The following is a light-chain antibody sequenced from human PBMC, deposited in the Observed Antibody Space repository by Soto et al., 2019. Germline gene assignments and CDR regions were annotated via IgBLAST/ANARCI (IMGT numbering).Light chain of an antibody. J-gene: IGKJ2*01. Sequence: DIQMTQSPSALSASVGDRVTITCRASQSSSRWLAWYQQKPGKAPKLLIYKASSLQGGVPSRFSGSGSGTEFTLTISGLQPDDVATYYCHQYSGLYTFGQGTKLEI. CDR1: QSSSRW. CDR2: KAS. CDR3: HQYSGLYT. V-gene: IGKV1-5*03.